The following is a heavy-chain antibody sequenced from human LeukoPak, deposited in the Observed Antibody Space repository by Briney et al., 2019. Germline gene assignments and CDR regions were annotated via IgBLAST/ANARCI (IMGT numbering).Heavy chain of an antibody. CDR1: GFTFSSYG. D-gene: IGHD3-22*01. CDR3: ARTDDYDSSAFDY. V-gene: IGHV3-NL1*01. Sequence: GGSLRLSCAASGFTFSSYGMHWVRQAPGKGLEWVSVIYSGGSTYYADAVKGRFTISRDNSKNTLYLQMNSLRAEDTAVYYCARTDDYDSSAFDYWGQGTLVTVSS. J-gene: IGHJ4*02. CDR2: IYSGGST.